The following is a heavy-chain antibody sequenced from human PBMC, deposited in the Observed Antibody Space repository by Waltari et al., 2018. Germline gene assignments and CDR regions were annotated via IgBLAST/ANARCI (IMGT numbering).Heavy chain of an antibody. Sequence: QVQLQQWGAGLLKPSETLSLTCAVYGGSFSGYYWSWIRQPPGRGLEWIGEINHSGSTSDNPSLKRRGTISVDTSKNQFSLKLSSVTAADTAVYYCASVEGDPDYYYYGMDVWGQGTTVTVSS. J-gene: IGHJ6*02. V-gene: IGHV4-34*01. D-gene: IGHD3-10*01. CDR1: GGSFSGYY. CDR3: ASVEGDPDYYYYGMDV. CDR2: INHSGST.